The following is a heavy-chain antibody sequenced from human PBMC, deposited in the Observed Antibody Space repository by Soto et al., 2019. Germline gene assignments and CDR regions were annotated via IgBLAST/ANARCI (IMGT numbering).Heavy chain of an antibody. CDR3: ARDLRGSRQLVRTGYYYYGMDV. CDR1: GGTFSSYA. Sequence: QVQLVQSGAEVKKPGSSVKVSCKASGGTFSSYAISWVRQAPGQGLEWMGGIIPIFGTANYAQKFQGRVTINADESTSTAYMELSSRRSEGTAVYYCARDLRGSRQLVRTGYYYYGMDVWGQGTTVTVSS. J-gene: IGHJ6*02. D-gene: IGHD6-6*01. V-gene: IGHV1-69*12. CDR2: IIPIFGTA.